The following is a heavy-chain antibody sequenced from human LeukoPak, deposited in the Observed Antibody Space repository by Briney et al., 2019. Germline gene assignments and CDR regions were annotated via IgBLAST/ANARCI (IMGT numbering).Heavy chain of an antibody. V-gene: IGHV4-30-2*01. J-gene: IGHJ4*02. Sequence: SETLSLTCTVSGGSISSGGYYWSWIRQPPGKGLEWIGYIYHSGSTYYNPSLKSRVTISVDRSKNQFSLKLSSVTAADTAVYYCATEIGPGLLWDYYGSGSYLDYWGQGTLVTVSS. CDR2: IYHSGST. D-gene: IGHD3-10*01. CDR3: ATEIGPGLLWDYYGSGSYLDY. CDR1: GGSISSGGYY.